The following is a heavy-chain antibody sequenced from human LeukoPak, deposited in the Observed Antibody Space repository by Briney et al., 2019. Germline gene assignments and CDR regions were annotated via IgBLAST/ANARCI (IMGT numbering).Heavy chain of an antibody. D-gene: IGHD6-13*01. J-gene: IGHJ4*02. CDR2: MNPNSGNT. CDR3: AISIAAAGTFDY. V-gene: IGHV1-8*01. CDR1: GYTFTSYD. Sequence: ASVKVSCKASGYTFTSYDINWVRQATRQGLEWMGWMNPNSGNTGYAQKFQGRVTMTRNTSISTAYMELSSLRSEDTAVYYCAISIAAAGTFDYWGQGTLVTVSS.